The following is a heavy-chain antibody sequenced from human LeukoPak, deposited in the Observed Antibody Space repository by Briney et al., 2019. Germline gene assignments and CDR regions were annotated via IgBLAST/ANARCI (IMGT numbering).Heavy chain of an antibody. CDR2: IYTSGST. CDR3: AGSKWELRYYFDY. J-gene: IGHJ4*02. CDR1: GGYISSYY. Sequence: SETLSLTCTVSGGYISSYYWSWIRQPAGKGLEWIGRIYTSGSTNYNPSLKSRVTMSVDTSKNQFSLKLSSVTAADTAVYYCAGSKWELRYYFDYWGQGTLVTVSS. D-gene: IGHD1-26*01. V-gene: IGHV4-4*07.